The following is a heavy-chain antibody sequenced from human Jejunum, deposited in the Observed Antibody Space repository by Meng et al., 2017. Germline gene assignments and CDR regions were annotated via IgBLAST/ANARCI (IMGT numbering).Heavy chain of an antibody. Sequence: GSLRLSCAASGFSFSSYGMSWIRQPAGEGLEWIGRIYLSGNTNYNPSLESRVTMSIDTSKNQYSLKLSSVTAADTGVYYCARGFGDYVWYFDPWGQGTLVTVSS. CDR1: GFSFSSYG. D-gene: IGHD4-17*01. CDR2: IYLSGNT. CDR3: ARGFGDYVWYFDP. V-gene: IGHV4-4*07. J-gene: IGHJ4*02.